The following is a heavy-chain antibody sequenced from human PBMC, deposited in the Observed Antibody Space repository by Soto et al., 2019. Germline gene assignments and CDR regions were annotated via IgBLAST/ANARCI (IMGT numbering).Heavy chain of an antibody. D-gene: IGHD6-13*01. CDR3: ARRYSSAFDI. Sequence: PSETLSLTCTVSGGSISSYYWSWLRQPPGKGLEWIGYIYYSGSTNYNPSLKSRVTISVDTSKNQFSLKLSSVTAADTDVYYCARRYSSAFDIWGQGTMVT. CDR2: IYYSGST. CDR1: GGSISSYY. V-gene: IGHV4-59*08. J-gene: IGHJ3*02.